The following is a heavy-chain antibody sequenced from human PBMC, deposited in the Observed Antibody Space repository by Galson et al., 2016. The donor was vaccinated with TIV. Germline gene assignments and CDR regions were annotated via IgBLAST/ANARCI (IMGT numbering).Heavy chain of an antibody. CDR1: GGTFSNFV. D-gene: IGHD3-10*01. J-gene: IGHJ4*02. V-gene: IGHV1-69*06. CDR3: ARGRGYYFGSGSSYFDY. Sequence: SVKVSCKASGGTFSNFVISWVRQAPGQGPEWMGSINPIFGTANYAQKFQGRVTITADTSTSTIYMELSSLRSEDTAVYYCARGRGYYFGSGSSYFDYWGQGSLATVSS. CDR2: INPIFGTA.